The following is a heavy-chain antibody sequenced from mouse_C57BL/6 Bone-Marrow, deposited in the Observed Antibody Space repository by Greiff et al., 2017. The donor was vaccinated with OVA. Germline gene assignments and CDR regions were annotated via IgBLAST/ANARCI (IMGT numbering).Heavy chain of an antibody. V-gene: IGHV1-50*01. CDR2: IDPSDSST. CDR3: AREGGSSFFDY. J-gene: IGHJ2*01. Sequence: QVQLQQPGAELVKPGASVKLSCKASGYTFTSYWMQWVKQRPGQGLEWIGEIDPSDSSTNYNQKFKGKATLTVDTSSSTAYMQLSSLTSEDSAVYYCAREGGSSFFDYWGQGTTLTVSS. D-gene: IGHD1-1*01. CDR1: GYTFTSYW.